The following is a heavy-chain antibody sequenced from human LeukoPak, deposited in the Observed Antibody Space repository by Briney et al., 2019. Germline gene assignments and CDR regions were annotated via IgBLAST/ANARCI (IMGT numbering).Heavy chain of an antibody. CDR2: INPNSGGT. J-gene: IGHJ3*02. V-gene: IGHV1-2*02. D-gene: IGHD1-26*01. CDR3: ATGIIVGAPGVAFDI. CDR1: GYTFTGYY. Sequence: ASVKVSCKASGYTFTGYYMHWVRQAPGQGLEWMGWINPNSGGTNYAQKFQGRVTMTRDTSISTAYMELSRLRSEATAAYYCATGIIVGAPGVAFDIWGQGTMVTVSS.